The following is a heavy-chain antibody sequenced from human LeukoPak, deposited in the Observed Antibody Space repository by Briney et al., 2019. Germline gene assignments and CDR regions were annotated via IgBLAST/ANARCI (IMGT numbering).Heavy chain of an antibody. Sequence: GGSLRLSCAASGFTFSSYGMHWVRQAPGKGLEWVAIMWYDGSNKYYTDSVKGRFTISRDNSKNTLYLQMNSLRAEDTAVYYCADYGVASYRFRVDYWGQGTLVTVSS. CDR2: MWYDGSNK. CDR3: ADYGVASYRFRVDY. J-gene: IGHJ4*02. CDR1: GFTFSSYG. D-gene: IGHD4-17*01. V-gene: IGHV3-33*01.